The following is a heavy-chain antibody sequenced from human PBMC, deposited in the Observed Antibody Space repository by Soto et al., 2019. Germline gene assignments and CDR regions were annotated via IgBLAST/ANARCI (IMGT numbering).Heavy chain of an antibody. D-gene: IGHD6-25*01. CDR2: INTGTGNT. CDR1: GYIFTSYP. Sequence: GASVKVCCKASGYIFTSYPIHWVRQAPGQRLEWMGWINTGTGNTKYSQNFQGRVTTTRDTSATTAYMELSSLRSEDTAVYYCARDNSGLGDYWGQGTLVTVSS. CDR3: ARDNSGLGDY. V-gene: IGHV1-3*04. J-gene: IGHJ4*02.